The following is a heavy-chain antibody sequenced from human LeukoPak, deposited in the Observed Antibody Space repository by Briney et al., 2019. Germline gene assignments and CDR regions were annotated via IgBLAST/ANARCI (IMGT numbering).Heavy chain of an antibody. CDR2: IRNKANSYTT. J-gene: IGHJ3*02. Sequence: GGSLRLSCAAYGFTFSDHYMDWVRQAPGKGLEWVGRIRNKANSYTTEYAASVKGRFTISRDDSKNSLYLQMNSLKTEDTAVYYCARADNWNFAFDIWGQGTMVTVSS. D-gene: IGHD1-7*01. CDR3: ARADNWNFAFDI. V-gene: IGHV3-72*01. CDR1: GFTFSDHY.